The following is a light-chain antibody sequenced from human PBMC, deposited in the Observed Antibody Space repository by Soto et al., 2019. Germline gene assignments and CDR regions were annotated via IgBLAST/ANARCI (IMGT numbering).Light chain of an antibody. J-gene: IGLJ1*01. Sequence: QSVLTQPTSVSGSPGQSITISCTGNHNDIGTYDYVYWYQQHPGRAPRLLIHGVTTRPSGISGRFSASKSGLTASLTISGLQPEDEADYYCSSFTSNRIYVFGPGTKVTVL. CDR1: HNDIGTYDY. CDR2: GVT. V-gene: IGLV2-14*03. CDR3: SSFTSNRIYV.